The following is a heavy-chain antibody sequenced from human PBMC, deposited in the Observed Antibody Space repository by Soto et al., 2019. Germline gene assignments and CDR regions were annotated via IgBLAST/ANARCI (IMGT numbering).Heavy chain of an antibody. V-gene: IGHV4-59*08. D-gene: IGHD6-19*01. CDR3: ARPKRVAGFALDI. Sequence: SETLSLTCTVSGGSISSYYWSWIRQPPGKGLEWIGYIYYSGSTNYNPSLKSRVTISVDTSKNQFSLKLSSVTAADTAVYYCARPKRVAGFALDIWGQGTMVTVSS. J-gene: IGHJ3*02. CDR2: IYYSGST. CDR1: GGSISSYY.